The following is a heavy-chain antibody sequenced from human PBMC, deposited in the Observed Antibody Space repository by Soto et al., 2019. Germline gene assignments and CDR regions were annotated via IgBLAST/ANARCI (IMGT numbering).Heavy chain of an antibody. CDR2: IYTSGST. CDR3: ARSTYYYASSGYYQSLGWFYP. CDR1: GGSISSYY. Sequence: PSETLSLTLTVSGGSISSYYWSWIRQPAGKGLEWIGRIYTSGSTNYNPSLKSRVTMSVDTSKNQFSLKLSSVTAADTAVYYCARSTYYYASSGYYQSLGWFYPWGQGTLVTVSS. J-gene: IGHJ5*02. V-gene: IGHV4-4*07. D-gene: IGHD3-22*01.